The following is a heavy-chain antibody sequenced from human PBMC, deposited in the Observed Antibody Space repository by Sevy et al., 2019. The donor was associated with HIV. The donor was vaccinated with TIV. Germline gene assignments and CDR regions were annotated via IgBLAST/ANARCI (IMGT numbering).Heavy chain of an antibody. CDR1: GFTFGDYA. V-gene: IGHV3-49*03. D-gene: IGHD5-12*01. CDR3: TRALATADTPEYYLDY. J-gene: IGHJ4*02. CDR2: IRRNSHEPYGGTT. Sequence: GGSLRLSCTSSGFTFGDYAMSWFRQAPGKGLEWVAFIRRNSHEPYGGTTEYAASLKGRFTISRDDSKSIAYLQMNSLKTEDTAVYYCTRALATADTPEYYLDYWGQGILVTVSS.